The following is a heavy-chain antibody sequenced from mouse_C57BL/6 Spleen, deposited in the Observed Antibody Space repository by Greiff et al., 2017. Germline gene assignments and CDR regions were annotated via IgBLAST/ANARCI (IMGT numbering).Heavy chain of an antibody. CDR2: INPSSGYT. V-gene: IGHV1-7*01. D-gene: IGHD2-5*01. CDR1: GYTFTSYW. Sequence: QVQLKESGAELAKPGASVKLSCKASGYTFTSYWMHWVKQRPGQGLEWIGNINPSSGYTKYNQKFKDKATLTADKSSSTAYMQLSSLTYEDSAVYDCASESNLLDYWGQGTTLTVSS. J-gene: IGHJ2*01. CDR3: ASESNLLDY.